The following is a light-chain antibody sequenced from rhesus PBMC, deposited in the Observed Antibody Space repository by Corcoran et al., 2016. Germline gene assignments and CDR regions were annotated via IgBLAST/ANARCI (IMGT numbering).Light chain of an antibody. CDR2: NAS. CDR3: HHYNNSPPT. CDR1: QGITTF. J-gene: IGKJ4*01. Sequence: DIQMTQSPSSLSASVGYRVTITCRASQGITTFLSWYQQKPGKAPKHLIYNASSLEKGVPSRFSGIRSGTDYTLPSSSLQPADISTYYCHHYNNSPPTFGEVTKVEIK. V-gene: IGKV1-66*01.